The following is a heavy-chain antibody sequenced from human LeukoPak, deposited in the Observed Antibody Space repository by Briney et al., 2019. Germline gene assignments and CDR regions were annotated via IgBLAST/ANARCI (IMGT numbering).Heavy chain of an antibody. V-gene: IGHV3-30*18. Sequence: PGGSLRLSCAASGFTFSSYGMHWVRQAPGKGLEWVAVISYDGSNKYYADSVKGRFTISRDNSKNTLYLQMNSLRAEDTAVYYCAKGYYGSGSYDFDYWGQGTLVTVSS. J-gene: IGHJ4*02. D-gene: IGHD3-10*01. CDR1: GFTFSSYG. CDR2: ISYDGSNK. CDR3: AKGYYGSGSYDFDY.